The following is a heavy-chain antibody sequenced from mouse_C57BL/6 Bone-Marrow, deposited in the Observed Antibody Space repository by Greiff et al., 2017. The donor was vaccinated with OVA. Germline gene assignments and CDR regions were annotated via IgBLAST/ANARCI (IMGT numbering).Heavy chain of an antibody. Sequence: EVQGVESGGGLVQPKGSLKLSCAASGFSFNTYAMNWVRQAPGKGLEWVARIRSKSNNYATYYADSVKDRFTISRDDSESMLYLQMNNLKTEDTAMYYCVRQGYYGKYYAMDYWGQGTSVTVSS. J-gene: IGHJ4*01. D-gene: IGHD1-1*01. CDR1: GFSFNTYA. V-gene: IGHV10-1*01. CDR3: VRQGYYGKYYAMDY. CDR2: IRSKSNNYAT.